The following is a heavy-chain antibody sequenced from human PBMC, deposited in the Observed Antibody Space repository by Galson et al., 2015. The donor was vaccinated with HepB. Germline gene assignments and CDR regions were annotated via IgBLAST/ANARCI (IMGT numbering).Heavy chain of an antibody. CDR2: IYPGDSDI. CDR1: GYSFTSYW. V-gene: IGHV5-51*01. D-gene: IGHD5-24*01. CDR3: ARQGTGDFYNYPFDS. Sequence: QSGAEVKKPGESLKISCKGSGYSFTSYWIGWVRQMPGKGLEWMGIIYPGDSDIRYNPSFEGQVTISADKSLTTAYLQWSSLKAPDTAMYYCARQGTGDFYNYPFDSWGQGTLVTVSS. J-gene: IGHJ4*02.